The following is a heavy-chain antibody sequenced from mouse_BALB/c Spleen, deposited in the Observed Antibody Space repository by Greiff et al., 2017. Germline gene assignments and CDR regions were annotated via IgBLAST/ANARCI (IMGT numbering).Heavy chain of an antibody. CDR3: ARNGYFAWFAY. CDR2: ISSGSSTI. V-gene: IGHV5-17*02. D-gene: IGHD2-3*01. Sequence: DVKLVESGGGLVQPGGSRKLSCAASGFTFSSFGMHWVRQAPEKGLEWVAYISSGSSTIYYADTVKGRFTISRDNPKNTLFLQMTSLRSEDTAMYYCARNGYFAWFAYWGQGTLVTVSA. J-gene: IGHJ3*01. CDR1: GFTFSSFG.